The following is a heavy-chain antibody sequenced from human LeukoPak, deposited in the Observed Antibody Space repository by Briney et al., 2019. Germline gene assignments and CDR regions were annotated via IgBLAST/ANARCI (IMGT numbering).Heavy chain of an antibody. V-gene: IGHV4-4*07. CDR2: IYTSGST. D-gene: IGHD1-26*01. CDR3: ATGRFYFDY. Sequence: PSETLSLTCTVSGGSISSYYWSWIRQPAGKGLDWIARIYTSGSTNYHPSLKSRVTMSVDTSKNQFSLRLTSVTAADTAVYYCATGRFYFDYWGQGTLVTVSS. CDR1: GGSISSYY. J-gene: IGHJ4*02.